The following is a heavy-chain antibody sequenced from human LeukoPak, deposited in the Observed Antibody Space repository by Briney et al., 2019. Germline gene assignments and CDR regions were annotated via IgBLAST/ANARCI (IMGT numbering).Heavy chain of an antibody. Sequence: PSETLSLTCTVSGYSINSGYYWGWIRQPPGKGLEWIASIYHSGSTYYNPSLKSRITISVDTSKNQFSLKLSSVTAEDTAVYYCAKYRSGALDWYFELWGRGTLVTVSS. CDR3: AKYRSGALDWYFEL. J-gene: IGHJ2*01. V-gene: IGHV4-38-2*02. D-gene: IGHD6-25*01. CDR1: GYSINSGYY. CDR2: IYHSGST.